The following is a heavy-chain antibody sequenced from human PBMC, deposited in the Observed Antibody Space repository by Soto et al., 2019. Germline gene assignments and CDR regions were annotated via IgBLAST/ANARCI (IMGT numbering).Heavy chain of an antibody. V-gene: IGHV3-30*18. CDR3: AKGDCISTSCYPFDP. D-gene: IGHD2-2*01. J-gene: IGHJ5*02. Sequence: ESGGGVVQPGRSLRLSCAASGFTFSSYGMHWVRQAPGKGLEWVAVISYDGSNKYYADSVKGRFTISRDNSKNTLYLQMNSLRAEDTAVYYCAKGDCISTSCYPFDPWGQGTLVTVSS. CDR1: GFTFSSYG. CDR2: ISYDGSNK.